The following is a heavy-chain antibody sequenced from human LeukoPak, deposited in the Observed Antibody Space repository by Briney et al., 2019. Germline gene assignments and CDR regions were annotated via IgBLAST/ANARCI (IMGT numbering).Heavy chain of an antibody. J-gene: IGHJ5*02. CDR1: GYSFPNYW. Sequence: VESLKISCKGSGYSFPNYWIGWVRQMPGKGLEWMGTIYPGDSHTRYSPSFQDQVTISVDKSISTAYLQWSSLKASDTAMYYCARGPYAYTSSATLGSYNWFDPWGQGSLVTVSS. D-gene: IGHD2-2*02. CDR3: ARGPYAYTSSATLGSYNWFDP. V-gene: IGHV5-51*01. CDR2: IYPGDSHT.